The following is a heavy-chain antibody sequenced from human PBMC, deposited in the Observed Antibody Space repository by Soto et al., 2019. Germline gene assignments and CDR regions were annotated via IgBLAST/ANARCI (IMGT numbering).Heavy chain of an antibody. Sequence: GGSLRLSCSASGFIFSESTIYWVRQVPGKGLEAISAVSTSGRSTYYADSVKDRFTISRDNSKNTLFLQMGSLRPEDTATYYCVKQAHGLDGVAFDYWGQGTQVTVSS. V-gene: IGHV3-64D*06. CDR3: VKQAHGLDGVAFDY. CDR1: GFIFSEST. D-gene: IGHD2-15*01. CDR2: VSTSGRST. J-gene: IGHJ4*02.